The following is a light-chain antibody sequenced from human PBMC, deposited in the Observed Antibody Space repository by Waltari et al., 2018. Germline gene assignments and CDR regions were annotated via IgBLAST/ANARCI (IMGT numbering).Light chain of an antibody. CDR1: QSLSSSY. V-gene: IGKV3-20*01. CDR3: QQYSSSPNS. Sequence: DIVLTQSPGSLSLSPGERATLSCRASQSLSSSYLAWYQQKPGQAPRRLIYDVSSRATGIPDRFSGSGSGTDFTLTISRLDPEDFAVYFCQQYSSSPNSFGQGTKLEI. J-gene: IGKJ2*03. CDR2: DVS.